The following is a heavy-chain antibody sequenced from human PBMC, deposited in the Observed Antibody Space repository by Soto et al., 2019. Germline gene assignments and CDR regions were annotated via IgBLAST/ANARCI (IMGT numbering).Heavy chain of an antibody. J-gene: IGHJ6*02. Sequence: QVQLVESGGGLVKPGGSLRLSCAASGFTFSDYYMSWIRQAPGKGLEWVSYISSSSSYTNYADSVKGRFTSSRDNAMNSLYLQVTSLRAGDTAVDYCASVTTYYYYGMDVWGQGTTVTVSS. D-gene: IGHD2-2*01. CDR3: ASVTTYYYYGMDV. CDR2: ISSSSSYT. CDR1: GFTFSDYY. V-gene: IGHV3-11*06.